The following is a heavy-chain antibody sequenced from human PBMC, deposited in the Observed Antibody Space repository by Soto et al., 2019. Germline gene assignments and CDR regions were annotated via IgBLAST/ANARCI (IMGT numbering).Heavy chain of an antibody. CDR2: ISGSGGNT. CDR1: GFTFSSYA. J-gene: IGHJ4*02. D-gene: IGHD2-2*01. V-gene: IGHV3-23*01. Sequence: PGGSLRLSCAASGFTFSSYAMSWVRQAPGKGLEWVSTISGSGGNTHYAASVKGRFTISRDNSKNTVYLQMNSLRAEDTAVYYCAKVAPYCSSTPCYIAYCGQGTLVTVSS. CDR3: AKVAPYCSSTPCYIAY.